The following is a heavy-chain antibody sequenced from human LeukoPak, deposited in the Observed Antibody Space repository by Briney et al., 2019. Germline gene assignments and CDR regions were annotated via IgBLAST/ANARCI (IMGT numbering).Heavy chain of an antibody. J-gene: IGHJ6*02. CDR3: ARDGYCSGGSCYRLYYYYGMDV. V-gene: IGHV3-48*04. CDR2: ISSSSSTI. Sequence: GGSLRLSCAASGFTFSSYSMNWVRQAPGKGLEWVSYISSSSSTIYYADSVKGRFTISRDNAKNSLYLQMNSLRAEDTAVYYCARDGYCSGGSCYRLYYYYGMDVWGQGTTVTVSS. D-gene: IGHD2-15*01. CDR1: GFTFSSYS.